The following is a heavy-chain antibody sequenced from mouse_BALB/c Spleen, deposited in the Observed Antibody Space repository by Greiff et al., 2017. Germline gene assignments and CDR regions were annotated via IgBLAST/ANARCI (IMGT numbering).Heavy chain of an antibody. CDR2: IRSKSNNYAT. Sequence: VQLKESGGGLVQPKGSLKLSCAASGFTFNTYAMHWVCQAPGKGLEWVARIRSKSNNYATYYADSVKDRFTISRDDSQSMLYLQMNNLKTEDTAMYYCVRERYGSMDYWGQGTSVTVSS. D-gene: IGHD2-10*02. CDR1: GFTFNTYA. J-gene: IGHJ4*01. CDR3: VRERYGSMDY. V-gene: IGHV10-3*03.